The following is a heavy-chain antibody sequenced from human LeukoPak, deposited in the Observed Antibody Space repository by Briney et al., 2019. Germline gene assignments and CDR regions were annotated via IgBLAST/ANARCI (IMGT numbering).Heavy chain of an antibody. CDR2: ISSSSSYI. Sequence: GGSLRLYCAASGFTFGSYSMNWVRQAPGKGLEWVSSISSSSSYIYYADSVKGRFTISRDNAKNSLYLQMNSLRAEDTAVYYCARDHGLFDPWGQGTLVTVSS. V-gene: IGHV3-21*01. CDR3: ARDHGLFDP. D-gene: IGHD4-17*01. J-gene: IGHJ5*02. CDR1: GFTFGSYS.